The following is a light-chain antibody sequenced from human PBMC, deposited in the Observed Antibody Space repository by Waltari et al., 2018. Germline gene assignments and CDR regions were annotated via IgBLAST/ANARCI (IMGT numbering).Light chain of an antibody. V-gene: IGKV2-28*01. CDR1: QSLLHSNGYNY. CDR2: LGS. J-gene: IGKJ2*01. Sequence: DILMTQSTLYLLVTPVERASISCRSIQSLLHSNGYNYLDWYLQKPGQSPQLLIYLGSNRASGVPDRFSGSGSGTDFTLKISRVEAEDVGVYYCMQALQTPYTFGQGTKLEIK. CDR3: MQALQTPYT.